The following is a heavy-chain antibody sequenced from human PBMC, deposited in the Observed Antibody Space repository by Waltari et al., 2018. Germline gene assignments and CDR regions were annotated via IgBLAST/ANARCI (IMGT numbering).Heavy chain of an antibody. V-gene: IGHV4-59*01. CDR3: ARGDPYYYYYMDV. CDR1: GGSISSYY. CDR2: IYYSGST. Sequence: QVQLQESGPGLVKPSETLSLTCTVSGGSISSYYWSWIRQPPGKGLEWIGYIYYSGSTNDNPYLKSRVTRAVDTSKNQFSLKLSSVTAADTAVYYCARGDPYYYYYMDVWGKGTTVTVSS. J-gene: IGHJ6*03.